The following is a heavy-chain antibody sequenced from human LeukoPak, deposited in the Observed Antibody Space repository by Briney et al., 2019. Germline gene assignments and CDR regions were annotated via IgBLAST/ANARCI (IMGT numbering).Heavy chain of an antibody. D-gene: IGHD3-16*01. Sequence: GGSLRLSCVASGFPFSSYAMSWVRQAPGKGLELASGIGGSGGSTYYADSVKGRFTISRDNSKNTLYLQMNSLRAEDTAVYYCAKDYGNGLPYFDSWGQGTLVTVSS. J-gene: IGHJ4*02. CDR3: AKDYGNGLPYFDS. V-gene: IGHV3-23*01. CDR1: GFPFSSYA. CDR2: IGGSGGST.